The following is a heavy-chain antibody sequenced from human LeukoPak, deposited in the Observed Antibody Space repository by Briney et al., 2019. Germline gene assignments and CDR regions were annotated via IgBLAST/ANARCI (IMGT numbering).Heavy chain of an antibody. V-gene: IGHV6-1*01. CDR3: AKGRWALFDC. CDR2: TYYRSKWYN. J-gene: IGHJ4*02. CDR1: GDSVSSNSAA. D-gene: IGHD3-10*01. Sequence: PSQTVSLTCDISGDSVSSNSAAWNGIRQSPSRGLEWLGRTYYRSKWYNDYAVSLKSRMTINADTSKNQFSLQLNSVTPEDTAVYYCAKGRWALFDCWGQGILVIVSS.